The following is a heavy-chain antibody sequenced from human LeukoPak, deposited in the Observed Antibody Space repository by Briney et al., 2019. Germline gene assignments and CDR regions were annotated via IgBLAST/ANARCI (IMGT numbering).Heavy chain of an antibody. CDR1: GDSISSGAYY. J-gene: IGHJ4*02. V-gene: IGHV4-31*03. CDR3: ARTLEQYYYDSSGHYY. D-gene: IGHD3-22*01. CDR2: IYNGGGT. Sequence: PSETLSLTCIVSGDSISSGAYYWGWIRQYPGKGLEWIGYIYNGGGTYYNPSLKSRVTISVDTSKNQFSLKLSSVTAADTAVYYCARTLEQYYYDSSGHYYWGQGTLVTVSS.